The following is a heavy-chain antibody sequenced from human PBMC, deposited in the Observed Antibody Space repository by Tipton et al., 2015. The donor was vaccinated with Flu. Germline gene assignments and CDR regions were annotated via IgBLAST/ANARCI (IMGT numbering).Heavy chain of an antibody. CDR1: GFTFSSYE. V-gene: IGHV3-48*03. Sequence: SLRLSCAASGFTFSSYEMNWVRQAPGKGLEWVSYISSSGSTIYYADSVKARFTISRDNAKNSLYLQMNSLRAEDRAVYYCARGRYGETFYWGQGTWSPSPQ. J-gene: IGHJ4*02. CDR2: ISSSGSTI. D-gene: IGHD4-17*01. CDR3: ARGRYGETFY.